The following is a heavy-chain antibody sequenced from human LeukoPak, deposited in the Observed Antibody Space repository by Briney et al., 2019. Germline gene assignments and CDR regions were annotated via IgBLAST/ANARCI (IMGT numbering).Heavy chain of an antibody. CDR3: ARDVSGYRDAFDI. J-gene: IGHJ3*02. V-gene: IGHV4-59*12. Sequence: PSETLSLTCTVSGGSISSYYWSWIRQPPGKGLEWIGYIYDSGSTNYNPSLKSRVTISVDTSKNQFSLKLSSVTAADTAVYYCARDVSGYRDAFDIWGQGTMVTVSS. CDR1: GGSISSYY. D-gene: IGHD3-3*01. CDR2: IYDSGST.